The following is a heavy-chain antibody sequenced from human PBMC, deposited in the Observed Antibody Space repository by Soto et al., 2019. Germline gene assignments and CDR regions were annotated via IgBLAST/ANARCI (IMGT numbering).Heavy chain of an antibody. Sequence: RGSLRLSCAASGFTFSSYAMSWVRQAPGKGLEWVSAISGSGGITYYADSVKGRFTISGDNSKNTLYLQMNSLRAEDTAVYYCAKERRPPYSNDTRTVFFDSWGQGNLVTVSS. CDR3: AKERRPPYSNDTRTVFFDS. J-gene: IGHJ4*02. V-gene: IGHV3-23*01. D-gene: IGHD4-4*01. CDR1: GFTFSSYA. CDR2: ISGSGGIT.